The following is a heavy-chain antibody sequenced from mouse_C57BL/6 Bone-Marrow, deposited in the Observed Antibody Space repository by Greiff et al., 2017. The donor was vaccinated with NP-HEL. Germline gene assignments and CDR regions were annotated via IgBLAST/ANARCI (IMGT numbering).Heavy chain of an antibody. D-gene: IGHD1-1*01. CDR3: AKPNSSGNNAYWYFDV. V-gene: IGHV1-82*01. CDR2: IYPGDGDT. Sequence: QVQLQQSGAELVKPGASVKISCKASGFAFSGACMNWVKQRPGKGLEWIGWIYPGDGDTNYNGKFKGKATLTADKSSSTAYMQLSSLTSEDTAVYCCAKPNSSGNNAYWYFDVWGKGTTLTVSS. J-gene: IGHJ1*03. CDR1: GFAFSGAC.